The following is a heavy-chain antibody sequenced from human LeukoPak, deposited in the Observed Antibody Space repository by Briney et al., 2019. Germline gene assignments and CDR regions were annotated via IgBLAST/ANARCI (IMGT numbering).Heavy chain of an antibody. J-gene: IGHJ4*02. CDR2: IYHSGST. V-gene: IGHV4-30-2*01. CDR3: ARANYYDSSGPLDY. Sequence: SETLSLTCAVSGGSISSGGYSWSWIRQPPGKGLKWIGYIYHSGSTYYNPSLKSRVTISVDRSKNQFSLKLSSVTAADTAVYYCARANYYDSSGPLDYWGQGTLVTVSS. CDR1: GGSISSGGYS. D-gene: IGHD3-22*01.